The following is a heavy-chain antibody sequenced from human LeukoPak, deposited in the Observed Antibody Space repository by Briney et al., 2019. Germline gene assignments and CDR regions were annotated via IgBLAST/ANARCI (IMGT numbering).Heavy chain of an antibody. D-gene: IGHD6-6*01. J-gene: IGHJ4*02. CDR3: AKDVVIAAYDFDY. V-gene: IGHV3-23*01. Sequence: GGSLRLSCAASGFIFSDYYMSWIRQAPGKGLEWVSGISGSGGRTYYADFVKGRFTISRDNSKNTLYLQMNSLRAEDTAIYYCAKDVVIAAYDFDYWGQGNLVTVSS. CDR2: ISGSGGRT. CDR1: GFIFSDYY.